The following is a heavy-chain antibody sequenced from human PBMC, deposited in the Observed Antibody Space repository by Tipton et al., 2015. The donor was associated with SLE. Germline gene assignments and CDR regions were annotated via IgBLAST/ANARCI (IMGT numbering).Heavy chain of an antibody. CDR1: GGSFSNYA. J-gene: IGHJ4*02. V-gene: IGHV1-69*01. CDR3: ARDGEGGFGLGMARF. Sequence: QLVQSGAEVKKPGSSVKVSCKASGGSFSNYAISWVRQAPGQGLEWMGGIMPIFDKTKYAQKFQDRVTMTADESTGTVYLELTSLRSGDTAVYYCARDGEGGFGLGMARFWGQGTLVIVSS. D-gene: IGHD3/OR15-3a*01. CDR2: IMPIFDKT.